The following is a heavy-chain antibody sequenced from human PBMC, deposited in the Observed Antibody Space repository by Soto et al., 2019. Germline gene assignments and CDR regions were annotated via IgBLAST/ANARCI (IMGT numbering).Heavy chain of an antibody. CDR1: GGTISSCNW. V-gene: IGHV4-4*02. D-gene: IGHD6-19*01. J-gene: IGHJ4*02. Sequence: QVQLQESGPELVKPSGTLSLTCAVSGGTISSCNWWSCVHQPPGKEVEWIEEIYRSGSTNYNPSLISGVGLSEDKSENVFSLRLSAATAAETAVYYCARAYGPLAVADQGFEYWGRGSLVTVSS. CDR3: ARAYGPLAVADQGFEY. CDR2: IYRSGST.